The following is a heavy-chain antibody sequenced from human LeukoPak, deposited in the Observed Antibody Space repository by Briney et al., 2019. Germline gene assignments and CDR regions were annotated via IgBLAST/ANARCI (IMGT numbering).Heavy chain of an antibody. CDR2: IYYSGST. CDR1: GGSISSYY. CDR3: ARLYCSSTSCYFDY. D-gene: IGHD2-2*01. Sequence: SETLSLTCTVSGGSISSYYWSWIRQPPGKGLEWIGYIYYSGSTNYNPSLKSRVTISVDTSKNQFSLKLSSVTAADTAVYYCARLYCSSTSCYFDYWGQGTLVTVSS. V-gene: IGHV4-59*08. J-gene: IGHJ4*02.